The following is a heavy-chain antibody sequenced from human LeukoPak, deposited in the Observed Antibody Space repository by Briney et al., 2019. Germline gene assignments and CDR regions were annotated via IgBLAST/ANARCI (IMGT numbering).Heavy chain of an antibody. V-gene: IGHV4-39*01. J-gene: IGHJ4*02. CDR2: IYNSGST. D-gene: IGHD4-23*01. CDR3: ARGGYGVKYHYFDY. CDR1: GASISGSSYY. Sequence: SETLSLTCTVSGASISGSSYYWGWIRQPPGKGLEWIGSIYNSGSTYYNPSLKSRVTISIDTSKNQFSLNLTSVTAADTAVYYCARGGYGVKYHYFDYWGQGTLVTVSA.